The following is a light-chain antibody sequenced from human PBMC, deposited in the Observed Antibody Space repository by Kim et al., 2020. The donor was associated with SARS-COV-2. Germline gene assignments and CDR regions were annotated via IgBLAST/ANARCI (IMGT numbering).Light chain of an antibody. Sequence: TLTISCHRSSGGIASNYVQWYQLRPGSAPTTVIYEDNQRPSGVPDRFSGSIDSSSNSASLTISGLKTEDEADYYCQSYDSSNPVVFGGGTQLTVL. J-gene: IGLJ2*01. V-gene: IGLV6-57*03. CDR2: EDN. CDR1: SGGIASNY. CDR3: QSYDSSNPVV.